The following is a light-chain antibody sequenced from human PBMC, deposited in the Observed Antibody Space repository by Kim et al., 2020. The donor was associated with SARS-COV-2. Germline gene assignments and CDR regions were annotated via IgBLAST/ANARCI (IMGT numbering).Light chain of an antibody. CDR2: AAS. CDR3: QQYGLAPRT. J-gene: IGKJ1*01. CDR1: QCVNDNY. Sequence: EIVLAQSPATLSLSAGERATLSCRASQCVNDNYIAWFQQKPGQAPRLLIYAASSRATGIPDRFSGSGSGTDFTLIISRLEPEDSAVYYCQQYGLAPRTFGQGTKVDIK. V-gene: IGKV3-20*01.